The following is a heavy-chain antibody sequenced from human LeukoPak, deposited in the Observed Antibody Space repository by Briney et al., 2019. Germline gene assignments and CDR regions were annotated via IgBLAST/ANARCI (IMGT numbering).Heavy chain of an antibody. V-gene: IGHV3-23*01. Sequence: PGGSLRPSCATSGFTFSSYAMSWDRQAPGNGLEWVSAISGSGGSTYYADSVKGRFTISRDNSKNTLYLQMNSLRAEDTAVYYCAKTYDSSGYWFDYWGQGTLVTVSS. CDR1: GFTFSSYA. CDR2: ISGSGGST. D-gene: IGHD3-22*01. J-gene: IGHJ4*02. CDR3: AKTYDSSGYWFDY.